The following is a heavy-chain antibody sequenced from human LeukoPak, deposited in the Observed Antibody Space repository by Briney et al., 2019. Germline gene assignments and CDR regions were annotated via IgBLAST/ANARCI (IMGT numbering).Heavy chain of an antibody. V-gene: IGHV3-9*01. Sequence: SLRLSCAASGFTFDDYAMHWVRQAPGKGLEWVSGISWNSGSIGYADSVKGRFTISRDNAKNSLYLQMNSLRAEDTALYYCAKEGTYYDYVWGSYRLYYFDYWGQGTLVTVSS. CDR3: AKEGTYYDYVWGSYRLYYFDY. CDR2: ISWNSGSI. CDR1: GFTFDDYA. D-gene: IGHD3-16*02. J-gene: IGHJ4*02.